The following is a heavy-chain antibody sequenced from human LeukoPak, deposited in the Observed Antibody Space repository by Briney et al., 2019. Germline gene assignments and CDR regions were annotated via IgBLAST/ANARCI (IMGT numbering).Heavy chain of an antibody. CDR2: IRYDGITK. Sequence: GGSLRLSCAASGFTFGSYGMHWVRQAPGKGLEWVAFIRYDGITKYYADSVKGRFTISRDNSKNTLYLQMNSLRPEDTALYYCAKTGSRGGTFRPSYYYYYMDVWGKGTTVTISS. V-gene: IGHV3-30*02. J-gene: IGHJ6*03. CDR3: AKTGSRGGTFRPSYYYYYMDV. D-gene: IGHD3-9*01. CDR1: GFTFGSYG.